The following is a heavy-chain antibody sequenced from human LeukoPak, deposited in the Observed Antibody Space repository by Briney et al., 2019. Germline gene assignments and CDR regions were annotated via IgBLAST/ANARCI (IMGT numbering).Heavy chain of an antibody. CDR1: GYTFTSYG. J-gene: IGHJ5*02. Sequence: VASVKVSCKASGYTFTSYGINWVRQATGQGLEWMGWMNPNSGNTGYAQKFQGRVTMTRNTSISTAYMELSSLRSEDTAVYYCARGRSAQRNWFDPWGQGTLVTVSS. CDR2: MNPNSGNT. V-gene: IGHV1-8*02. CDR3: ARGRSAQRNWFDP. D-gene: IGHD2-2*01.